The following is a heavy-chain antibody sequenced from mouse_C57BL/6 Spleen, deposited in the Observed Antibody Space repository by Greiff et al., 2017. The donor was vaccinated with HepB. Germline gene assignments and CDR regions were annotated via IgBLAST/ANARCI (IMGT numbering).Heavy chain of an antibody. D-gene: IGHD1-1*01. CDR3: TGRGSSLYYFDY. V-gene: IGHV1-15*01. CDR2: IDPETGGT. Sequence: QVQLQQSGAELVRPGASVTLSCKASGYTFTDYEMHWVKQTPVHGLEWIGAIDPETGGTAYNQKFKGKAILTADKSSSTAYMELRSLTSEDSAVYYCTGRGSSLYYFDYWGQGTTLTVSS. J-gene: IGHJ2*01. CDR1: GYTFTDYE.